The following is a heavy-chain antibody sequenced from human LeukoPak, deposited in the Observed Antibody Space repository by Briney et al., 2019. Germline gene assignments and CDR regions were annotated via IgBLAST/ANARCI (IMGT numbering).Heavy chain of an antibody. CDR3: ARLSKGRYFDYIFDY. CDR2: IYYSGST. Sequence: SETLSLTCTVSGGSASSIPFYWGWIRQPPAKGLQWIGNIYYSGSTYYNPSLSSRVTMSVDTSKNQFSLKMTSVTAADTAVYYCARLSKGRYFDYIFDYWGQGILVTVSS. D-gene: IGHD3-9*01. CDR1: GGSASSIPFY. V-gene: IGHV4-39*01. J-gene: IGHJ4*02.